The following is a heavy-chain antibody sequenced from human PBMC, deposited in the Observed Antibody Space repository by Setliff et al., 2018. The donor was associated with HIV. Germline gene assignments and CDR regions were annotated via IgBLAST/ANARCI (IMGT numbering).Heavy chain of an antibody. CDR1: SDSIRAYF. V-gene: IGHV4-4*07. D-gene: IGHD5-18*01. J-gene: IGHJ3*02. Sequence: PSETLSLTCTVSSDSIRAYFWTWVRQSAGKGLQWIGRIYDSGSTKYNPSLKSRVTMSVDTSKNQFSLKLSSVTAADTAVYYCARAEWIQLWFGAFDIWGQGTMVTVSS. CDR2: IYDSGST. CDR3: ARAEWIQLWFGAFDI.